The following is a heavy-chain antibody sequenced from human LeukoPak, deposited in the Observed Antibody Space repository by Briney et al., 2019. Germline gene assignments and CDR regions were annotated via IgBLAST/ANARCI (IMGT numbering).Heavy chain of an antibody. CDR3: AKDQGRVGATTFYFDY. D-gene: IGHD1-26*01. J-gene: IGHJ4*02. Sequence: GGSQRLSCAASGFTFDDYAMHWVRQAPGKGREWVSLISWDGGSTYYADSVKGRFTISRDNSKNSLYLQMNSLRAEDTALYYCAKDQGRVGATTFYFDYWGQGTLVTVSS. V-gene: IGHV3-43D*04. CDR1: GFTFDDYA. CDR2: ISWDGGST.